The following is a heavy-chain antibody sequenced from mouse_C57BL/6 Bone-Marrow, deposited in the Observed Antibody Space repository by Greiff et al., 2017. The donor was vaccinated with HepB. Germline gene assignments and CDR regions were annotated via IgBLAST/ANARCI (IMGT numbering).Heavy chain of an antibody. CDR1: GYTFTSYW. J-gene: IGHJ4*01. D-gene: IGHD3-1*01. CDR3: ARRAKTVPYYYAMDY. Sequence: QVQLKQPGTELVKPGASVKLSCKASGYTFTSYWMHWVKQRPGQGLEWIGNINPSNGGTNYNEKFKSKATLTVDKSSSTAYMQLSSLTSEDSAVYYCARRAKTVPYYYAMDYWGQGTSVTVSS. CDR2: INPSNGGT. V-gene: IGHV1-53*01.